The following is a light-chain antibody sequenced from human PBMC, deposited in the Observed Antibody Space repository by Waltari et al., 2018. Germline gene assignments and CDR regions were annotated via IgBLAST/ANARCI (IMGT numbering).Light chain of an antibody. J-gene: IGLJ3*02. CDR3: ASRDDSLNGWV. V-gene: IGLV1-44*01. CDR2: NDK. Sequence: QSVLTQPPSASGTPGQRVTISCSGSTSNIGNNPVNWYQQLPGTAPKLLIYNDKQRPGGVPDRFSGSKSGPSGSLAISGLQSDDEADYYCASRDDSLNGWVFGGGTKVTVL. CDR1: TSNIGNNP.